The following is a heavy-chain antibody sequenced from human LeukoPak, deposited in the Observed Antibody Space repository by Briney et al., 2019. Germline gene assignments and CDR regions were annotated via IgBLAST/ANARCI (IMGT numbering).Heavy chain of an antibody. CDR1: GGSFSGYY. J-gene: IGHJ4*02. D-gene: IGHD3-10*01. V-gene: IGHV4-34*01. Sequence: SETLSLTCAVYGGSFSGYYWSWIRQPPGKGLEWIGEINHSGSTNYNPSLKSRVTISVDTSKNQFSLKLSSVTAADTAVYYCATSRRVPGVSIGYFDSWGQGTLVTVSS. CDR2: INHSGST. CDR3: ATSRRVPGVSIGYFDS.